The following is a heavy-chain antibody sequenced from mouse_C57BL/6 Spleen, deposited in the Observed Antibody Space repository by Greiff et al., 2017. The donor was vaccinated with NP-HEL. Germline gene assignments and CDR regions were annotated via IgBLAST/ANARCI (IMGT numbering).Heavy chain of an antibody. Sequence: QVQLQQSGPGLVQPSQSLSITCTVSGFSLTSYGVHWVRQSPGKGLEWLGVIWSGGSTDYNAAFISRLSISKDNSKSQVFFKMNSLQADDTAIYYCARKGDYDDVYFDYWGQGTTLTVSS. CDR2: IWSGGST. CDR1: GFSLTSYG. V-gene: IGHV2-2*01. D-gene: IGHD2-4*01. J-gene: IGHJ2*01. CDR3: ARKGDYDDVYFDY.